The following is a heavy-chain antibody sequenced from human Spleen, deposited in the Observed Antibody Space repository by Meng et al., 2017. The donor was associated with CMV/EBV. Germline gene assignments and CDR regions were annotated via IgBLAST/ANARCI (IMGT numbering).Heavy chain of an antibody. CDR3: ARGGRPGRSYYYGMDV. J-gene: IGHJ6*02. V-gene: IGHV4-34*01. CDR1: GGSFSGYY. D-gene: IGHD6-6*01. Sequence: SETLSLTCAVYGGSFSGYYWSWIRQPPGKGLEWIGEINHSGSTNYNPSLKSRVTISVDTSKNQFSLKLSSVTAADTAVYYCARGGRPGRSYYYGMDVWGQGTTVTSP. CDR2: INHSGST.